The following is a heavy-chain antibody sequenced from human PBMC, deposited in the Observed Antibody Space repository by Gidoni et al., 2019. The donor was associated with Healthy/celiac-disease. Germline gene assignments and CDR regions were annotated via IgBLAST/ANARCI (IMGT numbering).Heavy chain of an antibody. V-gene: IGHV4-61*01. CDR3: AREGALIYYGDYTDAFDI. D-gene: IGHD4-17*01. J-gene: IGHJ3*02. CDR1: GGSVSSGSYY. Sequence: VKPSETLSLTCTVSGGSVSSGSYYWSWIRQPPGKGLEWIGYIYYSGSTNYNPSHKLRVTISVDTSKNQFSLKRSSVTAADTAVYYCAREGALIYYGDYTDAFDIWGQGTMVTVSS. CDR2: IYYSGST.